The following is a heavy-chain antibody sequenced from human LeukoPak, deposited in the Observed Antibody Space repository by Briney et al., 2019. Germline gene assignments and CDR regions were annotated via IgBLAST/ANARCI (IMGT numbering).Heavy chain of an antibody. J-gene: IGHJ3*02. V-gene: IGHV3-9*03. CDR3: TKEVQRWHSYFYRPSYALDI. CDR2: ISANGGFI. CDR1: GFNFDDYA. D-gene: IGHD3-22*01. Sequence: PGRSLRLSCAVSGFNFDDYAIHWVRQGPGKGLEWVAGISANGGFISYGESVKGRFTISRDNPRNSVSLQMNFLRAEDMAMYFCTKEVQRWHSYFYRPSYALDIWGQGTMVSVSS.